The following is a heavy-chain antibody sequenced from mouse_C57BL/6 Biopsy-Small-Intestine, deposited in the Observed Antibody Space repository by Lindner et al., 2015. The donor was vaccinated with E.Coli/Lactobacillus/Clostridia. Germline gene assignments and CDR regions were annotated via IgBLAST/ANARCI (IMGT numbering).Heavy chain of an antibody. V-gene: IGHV1-81*01. Sequence: VQLQESGAELARPGTSVKLSCKASGYTFTNYGISWVKQRTGQGLEWIGEIYPRSGNTYYNEKFKGKATLTADRSSSTAYMELRSLTSEDSTVYFCARSGDGFYPHYAMDYWGQGTSVTVSS. D-gene: IGHD2-3*01. CDR1: GYTFTNYG. CDR2: IYPRSGNT. J-gene: IGHJ4*01. CDR3: ARSGDGFYPHYAMDY.